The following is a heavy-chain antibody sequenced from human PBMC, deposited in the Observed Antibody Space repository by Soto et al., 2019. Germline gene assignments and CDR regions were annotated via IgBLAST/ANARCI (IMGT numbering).Heavy chain of an antibody. CDR2: ILDGGGNT. CDR1: GFALSSYA. V-gene: IGHV3-23*01. D-gene: IGHD2-2*01. J-gene: IGHJ4*02. CDR3: ARSTSCLN. Sequence: PGGSLRLSCAASGFALSSYAMNWVRQAPGKGLEWVSTILDGGGNTFYADSVKGRFTISTDRSTNTLYLHMNSLRAEDTAVYYCARSTSCLNWGQGTLVTVSS.